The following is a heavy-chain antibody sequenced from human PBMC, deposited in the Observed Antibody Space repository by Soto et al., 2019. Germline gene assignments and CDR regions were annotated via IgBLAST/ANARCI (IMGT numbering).Heavy chain of an antibody. Sequence: SETLSLTCTVSGGSISSSSYYWGWIRQPPGRGLEWIGSIYYSGSTYYNPSLKSRVTISVDTSKNQFSLKLSPVTAADTAVYYCARLRIAAAGTQASKYLGMDVWGQGTTVTVSS. CDR3: ARLRIAAAGTQASKYLGMDV. CDR2: IYYSGST. D-gene: IGHD6-13*01. V-gene: IGHV4-39*01. CDR1: GGSISSSSYY. J-gene: IGHJ6*02.